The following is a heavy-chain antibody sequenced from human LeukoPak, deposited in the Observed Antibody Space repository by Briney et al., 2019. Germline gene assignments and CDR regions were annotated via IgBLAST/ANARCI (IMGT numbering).Heavy chain of an antibody. CDR1: GGSISGGSYY. D-gene: IGHD6-19*01. Sequence: PSQTLSLTCTVSGGSISGGSYYWSWIRQPPGKGLEWIGYIYYSGSTKYNLSLKSRVTISVDTSKNQLSLKLSSVTAADTAVYYCARYSSGWYDYWGQGTLVTVSS. V-gene: IGHV4-61*01. CDR3: ARYSSGWYDY. J-gene: IGHJ4*02. CDR2: IYYSGST.